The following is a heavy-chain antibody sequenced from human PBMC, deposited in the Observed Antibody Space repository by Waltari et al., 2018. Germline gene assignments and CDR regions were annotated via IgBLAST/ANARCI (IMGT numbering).Heavy chain of an antibody. CDR1: GLTFHSYP. V-gene: IGHV3-23*01. CDR3: AKGTAAFYYGMDV. CDR2: ITSSSRST. J-gene: IGHJ6*02. Sequence: EVQLLESGGDLVQPGGSLTLSCAASGLTFHSYPMNWVRQAPGKGLEWVSAITSSSRSTYYADSVKGRFTISRDNSKNTAYLQMNSLRAGDTAIYYCAKGTAAFYYGMDVWGQGTTVTVSS. D-gene: IGHD3-16*01.